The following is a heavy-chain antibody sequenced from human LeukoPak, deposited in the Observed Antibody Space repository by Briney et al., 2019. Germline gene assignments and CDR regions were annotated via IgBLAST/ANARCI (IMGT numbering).Heavy chain of an antibody. CDR2: INPHSGDT. J-gene: IGHJ5*02. V-gene: IGHV1-2*06. CDR1: GYTFTAYY. D-gene: IGHD1-26*01. Sequence: ASVKVSCKASGYTFTAYYIHWVRQTPGQGLEWMGRINPHSGDTNYVQKFQGSVTLTRDTSINTAYMELSRLRSDDTAVYYCAKLGIGSTTRAWFDPWGQGTLVTVSS. CDR3: AKLGIGSTTRAWFDP.